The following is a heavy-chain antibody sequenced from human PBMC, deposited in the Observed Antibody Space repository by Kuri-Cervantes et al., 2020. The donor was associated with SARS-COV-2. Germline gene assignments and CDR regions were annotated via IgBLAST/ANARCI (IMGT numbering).Heavy chain of an antibody. J-gene: IGHJ4*02. D-gene: IGHD3-10*01. V-gene: IGHV4-59*01. CDR1: GDSIRSYY. Sequence: ESLKISCTVSGDSIRSYYWSWIRQPPGKGLEWLGSMYYSGITNYNPSLKSRLTISVDTSKNQISLKLSSVTAADTAVYYCARVRGVLGEVYFDYWGQGTLVTVSS. CDR2: MYYSGIT. CDR3: ARVRGVLGEVYFDY.